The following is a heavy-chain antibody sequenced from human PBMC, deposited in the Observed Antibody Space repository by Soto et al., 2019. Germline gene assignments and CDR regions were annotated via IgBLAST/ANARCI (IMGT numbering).Heavy chain of an antibody. Sequence: GGSLRLSWAAAGCTFISYGRSWVRQAPGKGLEWVSGINWNGGSTGYADSVKGRFTISRDNAKNSLYLQMNSLRAEDTALYYCAKGDTVMVLAYFDYWGPGTLVTVSS. V-gene: IGHV3-20*04. CDR1: GCTFISYG. J-gene: IGHJ4*02. CDR2: INWNGGST. D-gene: IGHD5-18*01. CDR3: AKGDTVMVLAYFDY.